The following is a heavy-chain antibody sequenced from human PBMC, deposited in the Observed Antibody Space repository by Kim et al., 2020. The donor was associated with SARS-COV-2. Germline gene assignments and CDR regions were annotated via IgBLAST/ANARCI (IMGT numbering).Heavy chain of an antibody. D-gene: IGHD2-15*01. CDR1: GFTFSSYA. J-gene: IGHJ4*02. CDR2: ISYDGSNK. CDR3: ARADCSGGSCYWGPFDY. V-gene: IGHV3-30*04. Sequence: GGSLRLSCAASGFTFSSYAMHWVRQAPGKGLEWVAVISYDGSNKYYADSVKGRFTISRDNSKNTLYLQMNSLRAEDTAVYYCARADCSGGSCYWGPFDYWGQGTLVTVSS.